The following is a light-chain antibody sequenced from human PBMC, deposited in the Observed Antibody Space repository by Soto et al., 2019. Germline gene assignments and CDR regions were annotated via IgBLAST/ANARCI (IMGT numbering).Light chain of an antibody. J-gene: IGKJ4*01. CDR1: QSISSY. V-gene: IGKV1-39*01. CDR3: QQSYSTCLT. CDR2: AAS. Sequence: DIKMNQSPSSLSASDGDRVTITCRASQSISSYLNWYQQKPGKAPKLLIHAASSLQSGVPSRFSGSGSGTDFTLTISSLQPEDFATYYCQQSYSTCLTFGGGTKVDIK.